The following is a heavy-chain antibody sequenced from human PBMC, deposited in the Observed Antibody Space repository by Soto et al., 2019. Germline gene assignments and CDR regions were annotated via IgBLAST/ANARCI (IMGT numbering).Heavy chain of an antibody. Sequence: ASVKVSCKASGYTFTGYYMHWVRQAPGQGLEWMGWINPNSGGTNYAQKFQGWVTMTRDTSISTAYMELSRLRSDDTAVYYCARDTTIVGATKLNHYYRLDVWGQGTTVTVSS. CDR2: INPNSGGT. V-gene: IGHV1-2*04. CDR1: GYTFTGYY. J-gene: IGHJ6*02. CDR3: ARDTTIVGATKLNHYYRLDV. D-gene: IGHD1-26*01.